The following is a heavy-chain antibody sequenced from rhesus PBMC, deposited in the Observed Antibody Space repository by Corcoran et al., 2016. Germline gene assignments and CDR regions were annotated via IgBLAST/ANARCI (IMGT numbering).Heavy chain of an antibody. D-gene: IGHD5-24*01. CDR2: INPSNGNT. CDR3: MIYRGSGLDS. V-gene: IGHV1S9*01. Sequence: VQLVQSGAEVKKPGASVKLSCKASGYTFPSYYLNWVRQAPGQVLEWMGGINPSNGNTGYAQKCQGRVTMTRDTSTSTAYMELSSLRSEDTAVYYCMIYRGSGLDSWGQGVVVTVSS. J-gene: IGHJ6*01. CDR1: GYTFPSYY.